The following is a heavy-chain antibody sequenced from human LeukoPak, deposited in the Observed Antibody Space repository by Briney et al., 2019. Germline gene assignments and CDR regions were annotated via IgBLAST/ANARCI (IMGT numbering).Heavy chain of an antibody. CDR2: ISVSGGSI. V-gene: IGHV3-23*01. CDR3: AKEHSVLTMMRGLDS. Sequence: PGGSLRLSCAASGFTFSNYALHWVRQAPGKGLEWVSGISVSGGSIYYAESVTGRFTISRDNSKDTLYLQMNSLRVEDTALYYCAKEHSVLTMMRGLDSWGQGTLVTVSS. J-gene: IGHJ4*02. D-gene: IGHD3-22*01. CDR1: GFTFSNYA.